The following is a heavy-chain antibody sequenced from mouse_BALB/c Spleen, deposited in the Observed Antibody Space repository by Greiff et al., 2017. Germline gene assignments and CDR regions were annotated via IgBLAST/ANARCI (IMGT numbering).Heavy chain of an antibody. CDR1: GYAFSSYW. J-gene: IGHJ2*01. Sequence: VKLVESGAELVRPGSSVKISCKASGYAFSSYWMHWVKQRPGQGLEWIGQIYPGDGDTNYNGKFKGKATLTADKSSSTAYMQLSSLTSEDSAVYFCARSGRRGYFDYWGQGTTLTVSS. CDR3: ARSGRRGYFDY. D-gene: IGHD1-1*01. V-gene: IGHV1-80*01. CDR2: IYPGDGDT.